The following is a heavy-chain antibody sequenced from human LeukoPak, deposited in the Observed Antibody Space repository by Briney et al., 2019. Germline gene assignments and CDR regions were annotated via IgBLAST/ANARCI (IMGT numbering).Heavy chain of an antibody. J-gene: IGHJ4*02. CDR3: AKDYESGYIVVVVAAFDYFDY. CDR2: ISGSGGST. D-gene: IGHD2-15*01. V-gene: IGHV3-23*01. CDR1: GFTFSSYA. Sequence: GGSLRLSCAASGFTFSSYAMSWVRQAPGKGLEWVSAISGSGGSTYYADSVKGRFTISRANSKHTMYLQMNSLRAEDTAVYYCAKDYESGYIVVVVAAFDYFDYWGQGTLVTVSS.